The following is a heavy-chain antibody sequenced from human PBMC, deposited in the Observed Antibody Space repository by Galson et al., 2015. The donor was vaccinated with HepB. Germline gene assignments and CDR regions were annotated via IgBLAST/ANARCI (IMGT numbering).Heavy chain of an antibody. CDR2: IKKDGSEK. Sequence: SLRLSCAASGFTFSSYWMSWVRQAPGKGLEWVANIKKDGSEKYYVDSVRGRFSISRDNAKNSVYLEMNSLRAEDTAVYYCTRDYFYGRDVWAKGPRSPSP. D-gene: IGHD3-9*01. V-gene: IGHV3-7*03. CDR1: GFTFSSYW. J-gene: IGHJ6*02. CDR3: TRDYFYGRDV.